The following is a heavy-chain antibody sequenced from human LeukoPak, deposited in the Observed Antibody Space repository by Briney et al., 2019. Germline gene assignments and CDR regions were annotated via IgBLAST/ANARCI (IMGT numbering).Heavy chain of an antibody. Sequence: PSETLSLTCTVSGGSISSYYWSWIRQPPGKGLEWIGYIYTSGSTNYNPSLKSRVTISVDTSKNQFSLKLSSVTAADTAVYYCASSPSIAARTYYFYYWGQGTLVTVSS. J-gene: IGHJ4*02. CDR2: IYTSGST. V-gene: IGHV4-4*09. D-gene: IGHD6-6*01. CDR1: GGSISSYY. CDR3: ASSPSIAARTYYFYY.